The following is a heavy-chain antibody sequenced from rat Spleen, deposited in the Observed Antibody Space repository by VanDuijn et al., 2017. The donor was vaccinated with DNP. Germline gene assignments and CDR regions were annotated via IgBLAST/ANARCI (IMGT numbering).Heavy chain of an antibody. CDR3: SIQLGVFDY. Sequence: EVQLQESGPGLVKPSQSLSLTCSVTGYSITSGFSWTWIRNFPGNKLEWMGYINSEGRIDYNPSLKSRVSITKDTSKNQFFLQINSVTVEDTATYYCSIQLGVFDYWGQGVMGTVSS. V-gene: IGHV3-3*01. CDR1: GYSITSGFS. D-gene: IGHD5-1*01. CDR2: INSEGRI. J-gene: IGHJ2*01.